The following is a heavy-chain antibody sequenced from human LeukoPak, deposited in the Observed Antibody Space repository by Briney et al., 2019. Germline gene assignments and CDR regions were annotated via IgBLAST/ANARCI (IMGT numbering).Heavy chain of an antibody. D-gene: IGHD6-13*01. CDR2: IKSKTDGGTT. J-gene: IGHJ6*03. CDR3: TTDPDIAAAGPNGSYMDV. CDR1: GFTFSNAW. V-gene: IGHV3-15*01. Sequence: GGSLRLSCAASGFTFSNAWMSWVRQAPGKGLEWVGRIKSKTDGGTTDYAAPVKGRFTISRDDSKNTLYLQMNSLKTEDTAVYYCTTDPDIAAAGPNGSYMDVWGKGTTVTVSS.